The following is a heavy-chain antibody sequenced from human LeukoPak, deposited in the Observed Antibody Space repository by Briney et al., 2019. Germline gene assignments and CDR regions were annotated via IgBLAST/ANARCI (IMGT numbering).Heavy chain of an antibody. J-gene: IGHJ4*02. CDR2: IYYSGST. CDR3: ARGYFDWFPVDY. CDR1: GGSISSYY. V-gene: IGHV4-59*01. Sequence: SSETLSLTCTVSGGSISSYYWSWIRQPPGKGLEWIGYIYYSGSTNYSPSLKSRVTISVDTSKNQFSLKLSSVTAADTAVYYCARGYFDWFPVDYWGQGTLVTVSS. D-gene: IGHD3-9*01.